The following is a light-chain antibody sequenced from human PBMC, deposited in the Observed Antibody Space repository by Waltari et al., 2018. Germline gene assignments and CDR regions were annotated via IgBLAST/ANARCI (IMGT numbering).Light chain of an antibody. J-gene: IGLJ3*02. V-gene: IGLV4-69*01. CDR3: QTWGTGVWV. CDR2: LNSDGSH. Sequence: QLVLTQSPSASASLGASVKLTCTLSSGHSSYAIAWHQQPPEKGPRYLMKLNSDGSHSKGDGIPDRFSGSSSGAERYLTISSLQSEDGADYYCQTWGTGVWVFGGGTKLTVL. CDR1: SGHSSYA.